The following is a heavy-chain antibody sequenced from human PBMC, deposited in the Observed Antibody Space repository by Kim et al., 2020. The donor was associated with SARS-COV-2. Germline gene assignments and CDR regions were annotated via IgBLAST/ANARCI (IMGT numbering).Heavy chain of an antibody. Sequence: ADSVKGRFTISKDKSNDTLYLQMNSLGGDDTALYYCAKCKYSYGSDAFDIWGQGTLVSVSS. D-gene: IGHD5-18*01. V-gene: IGHV3-23*01. CDR3: AKCKYSYGSDAFDI. J-gene: IGHJ3*02.